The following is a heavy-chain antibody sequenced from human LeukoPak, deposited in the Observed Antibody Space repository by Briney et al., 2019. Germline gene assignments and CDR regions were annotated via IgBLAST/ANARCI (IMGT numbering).Heavy chain of an antibody. CDR1: GFTFGRNW. CDR2: INSDGSIT. J-gene: IGHJ4*02. V-gene: IGHV3-74*01. Sequence: PGGSLRLSCAASGFTFGRNWMHWVRRAPGKGLVWVSRINSDGSITNYADSVKGRFTISRDNAKNTLYLQMSSLRAEDAAVYYCAKIDAYWGQGTLVTVSS. CDR3: AKIDAY.